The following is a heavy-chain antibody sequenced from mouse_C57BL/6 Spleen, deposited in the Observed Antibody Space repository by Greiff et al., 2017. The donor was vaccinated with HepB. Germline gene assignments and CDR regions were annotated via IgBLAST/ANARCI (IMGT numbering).Heavy chain of an antibody. J-gene: IGHJ4*01. Sequence: QVQLQHSGPELVKPGASVKISCKASGYAFSSSWMNWVKQRPGKGLEWIGRIYPGDGDTNYNGKFKGKATLTADKSSSTAYMQLSSLTSEDSAVYFCARVYYGYDDAMDYWGQGTSVTVSS. CDR1: GYAFSSSW. CDR2: IYPGDGDT. CDR3: ARVYYGYDDAMDY. D-gene: IGHD2-2*01. V-gene: IGHV1-82*01.